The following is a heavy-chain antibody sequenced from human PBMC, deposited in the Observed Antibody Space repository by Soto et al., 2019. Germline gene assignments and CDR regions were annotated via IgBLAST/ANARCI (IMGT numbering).Heavy chain of an antibody. Sequence: ASVKVSCKASGGTFSSYAISWVRQAPGQGLEWMGGIIPIFGTANYAQKFQGRVTITADESTSTAYMELSSLRSEDTAVYYCAREDDFWSGIRGGTYYYYGMDVWGQGXTVTVYS. J-gene: IGHJ6*02. D-gene: IGHD3-3*01. CDR2: IIPIFGTA. V-gene: IGHV1-69*13. CDR3: AREDDFWSGIRGGTYYYYGMDV. CDR1: GGTFSSYA.